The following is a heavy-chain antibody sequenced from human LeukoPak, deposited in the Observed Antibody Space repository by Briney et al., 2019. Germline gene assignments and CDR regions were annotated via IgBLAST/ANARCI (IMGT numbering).Heavy chain of an antibody. CDR3: AKGGQLPPRGYYYYYGMDV. D-gene: IGHD6-6*01. CDR1: GFTFDDYA. J-gene: IGHJ6*02. Sequence: GGSLRLPCAASGFTFDDYAMHWVRQAPGKGLEWVSGISWNSGSIGYADSVKGRFTISRDNAKNSLYLQMNSLRAEDTALYYCAKGGQLPPRGYYYYYGMDVWGQGTTVTVSS. CDR2: ISWNSGSI. V-gene: IGHV3-9*01.